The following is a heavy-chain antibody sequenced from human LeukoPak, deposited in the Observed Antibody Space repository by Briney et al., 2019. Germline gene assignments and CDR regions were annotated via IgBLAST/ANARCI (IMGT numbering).Heavy chain of an antibody. J-gene: IGHJ4*02. CDR3: AKMVREFYTISYYFDY. V-gene: IGHV3-23*01. CDR2: ISGSGVVP. CDR1: GXTFSGYA. D-gene: IGHD2-8*01. Sequence: PGGSLRLSCAASGXTFSGYAMNWVRQAPGKGLECVSGISGSGVVPYYAASVKGRFNISRDNSKNTLYLQMNSLRADDMAVYYCAKMVREFYTISYYFDYWGQGTLVTVSS.